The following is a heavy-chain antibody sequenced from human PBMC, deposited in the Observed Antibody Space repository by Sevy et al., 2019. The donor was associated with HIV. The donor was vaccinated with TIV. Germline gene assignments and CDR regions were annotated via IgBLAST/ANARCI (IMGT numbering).Heavy chain of an antibody. J-gene: IGHJ3*02. V-gene: IGHV3-23*01. Sequence: GGCLRLSCAASGITFSSYAMNWVRQAPGKGLEWVSTIYGTAGVTYYADSVKGRFTISRDNSKNTLFLQMNSLRAEDTAIYYCAGGRYDSSGSFDAFDIWGQGTMVTVSS. D-gene: IGHD3-22*01. CDR2: IYGTAGVT. CDR3: AGGRYDSSGSFDAFDI. CDR1: GITFSSYA.